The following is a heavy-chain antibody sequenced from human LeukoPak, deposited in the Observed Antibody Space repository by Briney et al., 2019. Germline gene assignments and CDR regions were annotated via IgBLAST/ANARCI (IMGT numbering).Heavy chain of an antibody. CDR3: ARAHYDFWSGYSGLDY. CDR2: TRNKANSYTT. V-gene: IGHV3-72*01. D-gene: IGHD3-3*01. J-gene: IGHJ4*02. CDR1: GFTFSDHY. Sequence: GGSLRLSCAASGFTFSDHYMDWVRQAPGKGLEWVGRTRNKANSYTTEYAASVKGRFTISRDDSKNSLYLQMNSLKTEDTAVYYCARAHYDFWSGYSGLDYWGQGTPVTVSS.